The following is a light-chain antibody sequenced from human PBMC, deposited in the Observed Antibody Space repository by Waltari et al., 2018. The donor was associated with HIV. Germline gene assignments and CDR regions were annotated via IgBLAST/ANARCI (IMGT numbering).Light chain of an antibody. CDR2: GAS. CDR3: QQYGSSPNT. Sequence: EIVLTQSPGTLSLSPGERATLSCRASQSVSSSYLAWYQQNPGQDPRLLIYGASSRATCMPDRFSGSGSGTDFTLSISRLELEDFAVYYCQQYGSSPNTFGQGTKLEIK. V-gene: IGKV3-20*01. CDR1: QSVSSSY. J-gene: IGKJ2*01.